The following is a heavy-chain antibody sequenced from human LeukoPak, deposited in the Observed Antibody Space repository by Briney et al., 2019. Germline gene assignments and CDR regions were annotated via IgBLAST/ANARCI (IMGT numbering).Heavy chain of an antibody. V-gene: IGHV4-61*08. Sequence: SETLSLTCTVSGGSISSGGYYWSWIRQPPGKGLEWIGYIYYSGSTNYNPSLKSRVTISVDTSKNQFSLKLSSVTAADTAVYYCARLSWQLLPFDYWGQGTLVTVSS. CDR3: ARLSWQLLPFDY. CDR2: IYYSGST. CDR1: GGSISSGGYY. D-gene: IGHD2-15*01. J-gene: IGHJ4*02.